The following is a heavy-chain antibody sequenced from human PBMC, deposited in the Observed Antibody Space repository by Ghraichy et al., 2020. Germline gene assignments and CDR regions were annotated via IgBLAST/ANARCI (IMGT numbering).Heavy chain of an antibody. CDR2: INTYNSHT. J-gene: IGHJ5*02. V-gene: IGHV1-18*01. Sequence: ASVKVSCRASGYTFTTHGISWVRQAPGQGLEWLGWINTYNSHTNLVQKLQGRVSMTTDTSTSTVYMEVRSLRSDDTAVYYCARDMGHCNTSGYYRNWFDPWGQGTLVTVSS. D-gene: IGHD5-12*01. CDR1: GYTFTTHG. CDR3: ARDMGHCNTSGYYRNWFDP.